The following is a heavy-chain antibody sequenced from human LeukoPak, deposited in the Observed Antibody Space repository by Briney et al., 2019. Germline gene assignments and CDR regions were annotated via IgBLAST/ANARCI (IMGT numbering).Heavy chain of an antibody. V-gene: IGHV4-39*02. D-gene: IGHD3-22*01. CDR1: GGSISSSSYY. J-gene: IGHJ3*02. Sequence: SETLSLTCTVSGGSISSSSYYWAWIRQPPGKGLEWIGSIYYSGTTFYNPSLKSRVSISVDTSKNHFSLNLTSVTAADTAVYYCARRVIVHTLDIWGQGTMVTVSS. CDR3: ARRVIVHTLDI. CDR2: IYYSGTT.